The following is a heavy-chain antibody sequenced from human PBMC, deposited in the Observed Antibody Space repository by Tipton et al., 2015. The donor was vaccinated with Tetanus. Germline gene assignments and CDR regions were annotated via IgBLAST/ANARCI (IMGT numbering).Heavy chain of an antibody. CDR2: TYYRSKWYY. CDR1: GDSVSSNSVA. D-gene: IGHD3-3*01. Sequence: GLVKPSQTLSLTCAISGDSVSSNSVAWSWIRQSPSRGLEWLGRTYYRSKWYYGYAVAVKSRLSVNPDTSKNQFSLHLNSVTAADTAVYYCARIHDFLSGHFDFWGQGTLVTVSS. V-gene: IGHV6-1*01. J-gene: IGHJ4*02. CDR3: ARIHDFLSGHFDF.